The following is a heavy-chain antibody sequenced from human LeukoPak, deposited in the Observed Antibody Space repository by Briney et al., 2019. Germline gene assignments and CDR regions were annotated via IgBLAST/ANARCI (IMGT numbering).Heavy chain of an antibody. D-gene: IGHD6-13*01. V-gene: IGHV4-39*07. CDR3: AREGDSNSVGWFDP. CDR1: GGSFSSYY. CDR2: IYYSGST. Sequence: SETLSLTCTVSGGSFSSYYWGWIRQPPGKGLEWIGSIYYSGSTYYNPSLKSRVTISVDTSKNQFSLKLSSVTAADTAAYYCAREGDSNSVGWFDPWGQGTLVTVSS. J-gene: IGHJ5*02.